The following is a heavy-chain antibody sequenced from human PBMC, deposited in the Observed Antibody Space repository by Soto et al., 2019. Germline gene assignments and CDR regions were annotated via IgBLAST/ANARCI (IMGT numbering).Heavy chain of an antibody. V-gene: IGHV4-59*08. CDR1: GGSISSYY. D-gene: IGHD4-4*01. CDR2: IYYSGST. Sequence: SETLSLTCTVSGGSISSYYWSWIRQPPGKGLEWIGYIYYSGSTNYNPSLKSRVTISVDTSKNQFSLKLSSVTAADTAVYYCARHSTYDYSNSFDYWGQGTLVTVSS. J-gene: IGHJ4*02. CDR3: ARHSTYDYSNSFDY.